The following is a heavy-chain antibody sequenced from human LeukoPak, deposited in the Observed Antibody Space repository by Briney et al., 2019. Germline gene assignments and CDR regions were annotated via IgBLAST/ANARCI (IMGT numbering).Heavy chain of an antibody. D-gene: IGHD2-2*03. V-gene: IGHV1-3*03. Sequence: ASVEVSCKASGYTFTSYAMHWVRQAPGQRLEWMGWINTGNGNTKYSQEFQGGVTITRDTSASTVYMELSSLRSEDMAVYYCARGPGHPMDSDFDYWGQGTLVTVSS. J-gene: IGHJ4*02. CDR3: ARGPGHPMDSDFDY. CDR2: INTGNGNT. CDR1: GYTFTSYA.